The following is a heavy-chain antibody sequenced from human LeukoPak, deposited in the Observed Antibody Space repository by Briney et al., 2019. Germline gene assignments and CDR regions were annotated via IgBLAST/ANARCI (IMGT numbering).Heavy chain of an antibody. CDR3: AKGSVSKITMVRGVIIGPFDY. CDR2: ISVSGGST. Sequence: PVGTLRLSCAASGFTFSSYGMSWVRQAPGKGLEWVSAISVSGGSTYYADSVKGRFTISRDNSKNTLYLQMNSLRAEDTAVYYCAKGSVSKITMVRGVIIGPFDYWGQGTLVTVSS. V-gene: IGHV3-23*01. J-gene: IGHJ4*02. D-gene: IGHD3-10*01. CDR1: GFTFSSYG.